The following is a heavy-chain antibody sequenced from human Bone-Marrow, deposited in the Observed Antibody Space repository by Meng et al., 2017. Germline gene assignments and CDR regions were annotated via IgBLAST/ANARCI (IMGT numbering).Heavy chain of an antibody. V-gene: IGHV3-33*08. Sequence: GESLKISCAASGFTFSSYWMSWVRQAPGKGLEWVAVIWYDGSNKYYADSVKGRFTISRDNSKNTLYLQMNSLRAEDTAVYYCARKSDLEFYYYYYGMDVWGQGTTVTVSS. CDR1: GFTFSSYW. CDR2: IWYDGSNK. CDR3: ARKSDLEFYYYYYGMDV. D-gene: IGHD2-21*02. J-gene: IGHJ6*02.